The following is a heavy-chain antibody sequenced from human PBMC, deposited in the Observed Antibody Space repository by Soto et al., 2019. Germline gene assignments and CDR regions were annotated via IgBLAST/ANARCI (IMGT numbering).Heavy chain of an antibody. CDR2: IYPGDSDT. V-gene: IGHV5-51*01. D-gene: IGHD1-20*01. J-gene: IGHJ6*02. CDR1: GYSFTSYW. Sequence: GESLKISCKGSGYSFTSYWIGWVRQMPGKGLEWRGIIYPGDSDTRYSPSFQGQVTISADKSISTAYLQWSSLKASDTAMYYCARQGITGTYYYYYGMDVWGQGTTVTVSS. CDR3: ARQGITGTYYYYYGMDV.